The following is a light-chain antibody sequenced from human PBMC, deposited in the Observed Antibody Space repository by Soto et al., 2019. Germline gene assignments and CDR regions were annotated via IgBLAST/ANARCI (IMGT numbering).Light chain of an antibody. CDR1: QSISSH. CDR3: QQSYSSSWT. J-gene: IGKJ1*01. Sequence: DIQMTQSPSSLSAAVGDRVSITCRASQSISSHLNWYQQRPGKAPKLLIYAASSLQSWVPSRFSGSVSGTDGTITISSLQNEDGSTYYCQQSYSSSWTFGQGTKVDNK. CDR2: AAS. V-gene: IGKV1-39*01.